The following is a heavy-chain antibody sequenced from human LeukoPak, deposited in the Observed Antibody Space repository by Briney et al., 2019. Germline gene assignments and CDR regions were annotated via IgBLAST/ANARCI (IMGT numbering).Heavy chain of an antibody. V-gene: IGHV4-39*01. D-gene: IGHD6-13*01. CDR2: IYYSGNT. J-gene: IGHJ4*02. Sequence: SQTLSLTCTVSGVSISSSNSYWGWIRQPPGKGLEWIGSIYYSGNTYYNASLKSQVSMSIVTSKTQFSLRLTSVTAADTAVYYCARVSTGSSPDYWGQGTLVTVSS. CDR3: ARVSTGSSPDY. CDR1: GVSISSSNSY.